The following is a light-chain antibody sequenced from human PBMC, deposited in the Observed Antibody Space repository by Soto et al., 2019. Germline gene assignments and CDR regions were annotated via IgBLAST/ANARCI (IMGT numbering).Light chain of an antibody. CDR3: QHRSNWPS. CDR1: QGVSSY. CDR2: DAS. V-gene: IGKV3-11*01. J-gene: IGKJ3*01. Sequence: EIVLTQSPATLSLSPGERATLSCRASQGVSSYLAWYQQKPGQAPRLLIYDASNRATGIPARFSGSGSGTDFTLTISSLEPEAFAVYYCQHRSNWPSFGPWTKVDIK.